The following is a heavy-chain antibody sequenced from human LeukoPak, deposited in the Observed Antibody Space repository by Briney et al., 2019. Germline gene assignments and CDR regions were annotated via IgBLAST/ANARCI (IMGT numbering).Heavy chain of an antibody. CDR3: AKDLYCSGGSCYSSYMDV. Sequence: PGGSLRLSCAASGFTFSSYGMHWVRQAPGKGLEWVAFIRYDGSNKYYAYSVKGRFTISRDNSKNTLYLQMNSLRAEDTAVYYCAKDLYCSGGSCYSSYMDVWGKGTTVTVSS. CDR1: GFTFSSYG. CDR2: IRYDGSNK. V-gene: IGHV3-30*02. J-gene: IGHJ6*03. D-gene: IGHD2-15*01.